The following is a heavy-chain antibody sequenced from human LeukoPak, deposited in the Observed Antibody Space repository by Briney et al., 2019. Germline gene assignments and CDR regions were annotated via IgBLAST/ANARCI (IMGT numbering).Heavy chain of an antibody. Sequence: GGSLRLSCEAFDFTFSNYWMSWVRQAPGKGLEWVANINEDGSVKYYADSVKGRFTISRDNARNSVFLQMNSLRAEDTAVYHCVRDKVSGPTLLDHWGQGTLVTVSS. V-gene: IGHV3-7*01. CDR2: INEDGSVK. CDR1: DFTFSNYW. CDR3: VRDKVSGPTLLDH. J-gene: IGHJ4*02. D-gene: IGHD5/OR15-5a*01.